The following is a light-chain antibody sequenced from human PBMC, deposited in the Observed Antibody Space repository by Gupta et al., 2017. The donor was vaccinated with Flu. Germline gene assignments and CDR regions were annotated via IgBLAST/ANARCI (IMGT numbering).Light chain of an antibody. V-gene: IGKV3-11*01. CDR3: QQRSNWPPKYT. Sequence: DMVLPVSPATLSLSRGERATLCCRASQSVSSYLAWYQQKPGQAPRLLIYDASNRATGIPARFSGSGSGTVFTLTISSLEPEEFAVYYCQQRSNWPPKYTFGQGTKVEIK. J-gene: IGKJ2*01. CDR1: QSVSSY. CDR2: DAS.